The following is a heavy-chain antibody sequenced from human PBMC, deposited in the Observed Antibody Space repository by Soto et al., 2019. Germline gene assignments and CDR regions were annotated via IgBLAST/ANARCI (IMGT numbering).Heavy chain of an antibody. CDR3: ARDTGSYSDRFDP. V-gene: IGHV1-69*12. D-gene: IGHD1-26*01. CDR1: GGTFSSYG. Sequence: QVQLVQSGAEVKKPGSSVKVSCKASGGTFSSYGVSWVRQAPGQGLEWMGGIIPIFGTPNYAQKFQGRVTITADESTSTAYMELSSLRSEDTAVYYCARDTGSYSDRFDPWGQGTLVTVSS. J-gene: IGHJ5*02. CDR2: IIPIFGTP.